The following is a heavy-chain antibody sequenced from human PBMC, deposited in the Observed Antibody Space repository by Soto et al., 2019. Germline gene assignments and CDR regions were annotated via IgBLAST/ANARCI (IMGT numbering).Heavy chain of an antibody. D-gene: IGHD6-19*01. CDR2: IYWNDDK. Sequence: SGPTLVNPTQTLTLTCTFSGFSLSTSGVGVGWIRQPPGKALEWLALIYWNDDKRYSPSLKSRLTITKDTSKNQVVLTMTNMDPVDTATYYCAHSSEQWLVIGGLINWFDPWGQGTLVTVSS. CDR1: GFSLSTSGVG. J-gene: IGHJ5*02. V-gene: IGHV2-5*01. CDR3: AHSSEQWLVIGGLINWFDP.